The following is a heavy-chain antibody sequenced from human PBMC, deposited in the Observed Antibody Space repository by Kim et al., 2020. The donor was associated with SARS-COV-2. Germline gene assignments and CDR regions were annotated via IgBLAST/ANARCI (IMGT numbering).Heavy chain of an antibody. V-gene: IGHV4-59*13. CDR3: ARGGFVRAATVVPASLFDY. D-gene: IGHD4-17*01. CDR1: GGSISSYY. J-gene: IGHJ4*02. CDR2: IYYSGST. Sequence: SETLSLTCTVSGGSISSYYWSWIRQPPGKGLEWIGYIYYSGSTNYNPSLKSRVTISVDTSKNQFSLKLSSVTAADTAVYYCARGGFVRAATVVPASLFDYWGQGTLVTVSS.